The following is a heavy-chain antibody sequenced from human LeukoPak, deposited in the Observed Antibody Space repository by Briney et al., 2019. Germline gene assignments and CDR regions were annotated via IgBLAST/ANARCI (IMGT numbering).Heavy chain of an antibody. V-gene: IGHV4-31*03. CDR1: GGSISSGGYY. CDR3: ARSEAGAVYYDSSGYPDAFDI. Sequence: PSQTLSLTCTVSGGSISSGGYYWSWIRQHPGKGLEWIGYIYYSGSTYYNPSLKSRVTISVDTSKNQFSLKLSSVTAADTAVCYCARSEAGAVYYDSSGYPDAFDIWGQGTMVTVSS. CDR2: IYYSGST. D-gene: IGHD3-22*01. J-gene: IGHJ3*02.